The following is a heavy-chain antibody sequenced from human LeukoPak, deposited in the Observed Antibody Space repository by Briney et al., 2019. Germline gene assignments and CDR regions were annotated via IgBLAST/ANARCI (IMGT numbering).Heavy chain of an antibody. V-gene: IGHV3-7*01. CDR2: IKQDGSEK. J-gene: IGHJ6*03. D-gene: IGHD6-19*01. Sequence: GGSLRLSCAASGFTFSSYWMTWVRQAPGKGLEWVANIKQDGSEKYYVDSVKGRFTISRDNAKNSLYLQMNSLRAEDTAVYYCAREGSDWNYYYYMDVWGKGTTVTIPS. CDR3: AREGSDWNYYYYMDV. CDR1: GFTFSSYW.